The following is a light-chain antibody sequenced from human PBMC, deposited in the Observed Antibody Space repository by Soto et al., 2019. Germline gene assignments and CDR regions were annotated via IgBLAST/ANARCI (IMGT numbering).Light chain of an antibody. V-gene: IGLV1-51*01. CDR3: ATWEGSLSVVV. J-gene: IGLJ3*02. CDR2: ATH. CDR1: SSNVGDNF. Sequence: QSVLTQPPSVSAAPGQRVTISCSGDSSNVGDNFVSWYQHPPEAAPKLLIYATHKRPSGIPDRFAGSKSGTSATLGITGLPTGDEDDYYCATWEGSLSVVVFGGGTKRTV.